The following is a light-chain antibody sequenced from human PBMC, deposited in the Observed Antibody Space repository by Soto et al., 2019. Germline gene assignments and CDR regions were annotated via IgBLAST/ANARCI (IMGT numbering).Light chain of an antibody. Sequence: DIVMIQSPDSLAVSVGERATINCKSSQSVLYNADNKNYVAWYQQKPGLPPKLLVYWASTRESGVPDRFSGSGSWTDFTLTITSLQAEDVAVYYCQQYYSSPYTFGQGTKLEIK. CDR1: QSVLYNADNKNY. CDR3: QQYYSSPYT. V-gene: IGKV4-1*01. J-gene: IGKJ2*01. CDR2: WAS.